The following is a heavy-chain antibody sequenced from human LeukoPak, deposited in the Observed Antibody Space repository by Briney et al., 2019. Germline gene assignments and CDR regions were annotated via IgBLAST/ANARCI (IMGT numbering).Heavy chain of an antibody. Sequence: ETLSLTCTVSGGSISSGGYYWSWIRQAPGKGLEWVSAFSGSGGSTYYADSVKGRFTISRDNSKNTLFLQMNSLRAEDTAVYYCAKDRCSSTSCYLFDYWGQGTLVTVSS. CDR3: AKDRCSSTSCYLFDY. CDR1: GGSISSGGYY. V-gene: IGHV3-23*01. J-gene: IGHJ4*02. CDR2: FSGSGGST. D-gene: IGHD2-2*01.